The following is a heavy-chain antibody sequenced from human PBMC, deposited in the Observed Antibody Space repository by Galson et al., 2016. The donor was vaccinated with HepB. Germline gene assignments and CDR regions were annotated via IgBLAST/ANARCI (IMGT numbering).Heavy chain of an antibody. CDR1: GGSISSSSYF. J-gene: IGHJ3*01. V-gene: IGHV4-39*01. CDR2: IYYSGTT. CDR3: ARQDRAGLVNF. D-gene: IGHD6-19*01. Sequence: SETLSLTCTVSGGSISSSSYFWAWIRQPPGKGLEWIGSIYYSGTTHYSPSLQSRVSISVDTSKNQFSLRLTSVSAADTATYLCARQDRAGLVNFWGQGTMVTVSS.